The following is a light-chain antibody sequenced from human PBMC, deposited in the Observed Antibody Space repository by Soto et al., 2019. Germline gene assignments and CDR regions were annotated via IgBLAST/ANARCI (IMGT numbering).Light chain of an antibody. CDR2: EVS. Sequence: QSALTQPASVSGSPAQSITISCTGTSSNVGSYNFVSWYRQYPGKAPELIIYEVSQRPSTFFNRYSGSKSGNTASLTVSGLQSDDEADYYCCSYAGNNSLVFGGGTKLTVL. J-gene: IGLJ3*02. CDR1: SSNVGSYNF. CDR3: CSYAGNNSLV. V-gene: IGLV2-23*02.